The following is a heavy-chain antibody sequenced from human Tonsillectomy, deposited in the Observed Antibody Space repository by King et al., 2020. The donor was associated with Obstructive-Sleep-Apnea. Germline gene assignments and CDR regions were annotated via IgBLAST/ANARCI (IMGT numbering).Heavy chain of an antibody. CDR1: GFTFRSCS. D-gene: IGHD3/OR15-3a*01. Sequence: VQLVESGGGPVQPGGSLRLSCVGSGFTFRSCSMNWVRQAPGKGLEWLAYVNSDSTAILYADFVRDRFTISRDNAATSLYLQMNSLRAGDTAIYYCARDRDWSFDYWGQGTLVTVSS. V-gene: IGHV3-48*01. J-gene: IGHJ4*02. CDR2: VNSDSTAI. CDR3: ARDRDWSFDY.